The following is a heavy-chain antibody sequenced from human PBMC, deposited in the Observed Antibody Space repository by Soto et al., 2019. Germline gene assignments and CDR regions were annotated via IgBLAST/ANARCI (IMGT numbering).Heavy chain of an antibody. CDR3: ARDKGHPGGWEPEGDAFDI. D-gene: IGHD1-26*01. Sequence: VASVKVSCKASGYTFTSYAMHWVRQAPGQRLEWMGWINAGNGNTKYSQKFQGRVTITRDTSASTAYMELSSLRSEDTAVYYCARDKGHPGGWEPEGDAFDIWGQGTMVTVSS. CDR2: INAGNGNT. V-gene: IGHV1-3*01. J-gene: IGHJ3*02. CDR1: GYTFTSYA.